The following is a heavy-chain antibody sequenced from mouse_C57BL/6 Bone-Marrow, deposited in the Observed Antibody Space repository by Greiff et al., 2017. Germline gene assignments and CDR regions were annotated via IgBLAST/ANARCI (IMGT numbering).Heavy chain of an antibody. Sequence: EVQLQQSGAELVRPGASVKLSCTASGFNIKDDYMHWVKQRPEQGLEWIGWIDPENGDTEYASKFQGKATITADTSSNTAYLQLSSLTSEDTAVYYCTTLNWSGFAYWGQGTLVTVSA. V-gene: IGHV14-4*01. CDR2: IDPENGDT. D-gene: IGHD4-1*01. CDR3: TTLNWSGFAY. CDR1: GFNIKDDY. J-gene: IGHJ3*01.